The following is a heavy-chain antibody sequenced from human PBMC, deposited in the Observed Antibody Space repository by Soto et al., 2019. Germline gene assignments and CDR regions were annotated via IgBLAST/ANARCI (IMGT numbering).Heavy chain of an antibody. J-gene: IGHJ6*02. CDR2: INPSGGST. V-gene: IGHV1-46*01. CDR3: ARERVGAAHYYYGMDV. D-gene: IGHD2-15*01. CDR1: GYTFTSYY. Sequence: ASVKVSCKASGYTFTSYYMHWVRQAPGQGLEWMGIINPSGGSTSYAQKFQGRVTMTRDTSTSTVYMELSSLRSEDTAVYYCARERVGAAHYYYGMDVWGQGTTVTVSS.